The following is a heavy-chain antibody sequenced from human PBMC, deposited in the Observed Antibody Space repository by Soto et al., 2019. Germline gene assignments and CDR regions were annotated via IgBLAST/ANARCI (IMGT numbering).Heavy chain of an antibody. CDR3: ARLTTA. V-gene: IGHV3-23*01. J-gene: IGHJ5*02. CDR1: GFTCSISA. Sequence: PGGSLRRSCAASGFTCSISAMSWVRQAPGKGLEWVSTISPSGLYYTDSLKGRFTISRDNSNNTLYLQMNSLRVEDTAIYYCARLTTAWGQGALVPVSS. CDR2: ISPSGL.